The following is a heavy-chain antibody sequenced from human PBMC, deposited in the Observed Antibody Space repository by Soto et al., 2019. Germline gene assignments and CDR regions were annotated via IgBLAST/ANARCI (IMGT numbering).Heavy chain of an antibody. J-gene: IGHJ4*02. CDR3: ARDGHFAH. Sequence: QVQLVQSGAEVKNPGASVKVSCKAAGYTCTRYFMHWVRQAPGQGLEWMGLINPRGGTTSYAKKVQGRVTMTMDTYTSTIYMEPSSPRSDDTAVYYCARDGHFAHGGEGTAVTVSS. CDR1: GYTCTRYF. CDR2: INPRGGTT. V-gene: IGHV1-46*01.